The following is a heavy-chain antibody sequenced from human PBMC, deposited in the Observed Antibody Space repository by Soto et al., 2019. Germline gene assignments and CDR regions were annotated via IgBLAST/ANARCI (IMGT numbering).Heavy chain of an antibody. V-gene: IGHV4-34*01. D-gene: IGHD2-2*01. J-gene: IGHJ4*02. CDR2: INHSGST. CDR1: GGSFSGYY. Sequence: SETLSLTCAVYGGSFSGYYWSWIRQPPGKGLEWIGEINHSGSTNYNPSLKSRVTISVDTSKNQFSLKLSSVTAADTAVYYCARSEYQAAGNSQGVFHYWGQGTLVTVSS. CDR3: ARSEYQAAGNSQGVFHY.